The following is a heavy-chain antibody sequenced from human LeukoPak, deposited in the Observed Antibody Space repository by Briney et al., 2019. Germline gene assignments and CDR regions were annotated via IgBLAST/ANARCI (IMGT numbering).Heavy chain of an antibody. Sequence: GGSLRLSCAVSGITLGNYGMSWVRQAPGKVLEWVAGISGSGGGTKYADSVKGRCTIYRDNPKETLYLQMNSLRAEDTAVYFCAKRGVVIRVILVGFHTEAYYFDSWGQGALVTVSS. CDR2: ISGSGGGT. J-gene: IGHJ4*02. CDR1: GITLGNYG. D-gene: IGHD3-22*01. V-gene: IGHV3-23*01. CDR3: AKRGVVIRVILVGFHTEAYYFDS.